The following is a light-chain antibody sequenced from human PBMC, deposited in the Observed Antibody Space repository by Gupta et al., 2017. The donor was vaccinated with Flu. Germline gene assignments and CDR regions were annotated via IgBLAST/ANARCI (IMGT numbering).Light chain of an antibody. CDR1: QSVSSNY. Sequence: LSLSPGERATLSCTASQSVSSNYLACYQQQRGQAPRLLIYGASSSAPGIPDRFSGTGSATDFTLTISRLEPEDFAVYYCHQYCGSPPHTFGGGTQVEIK. J-gene: IGKJ4*01. CDR3: HQYCGSPPHT. CDR2: GAS. V-gene: IGKV3-20*01.